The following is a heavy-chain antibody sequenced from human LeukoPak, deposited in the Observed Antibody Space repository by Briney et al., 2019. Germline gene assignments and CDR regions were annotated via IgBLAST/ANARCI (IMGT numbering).Heavy chain of an antibody. J-gene: IGHJ4*02. CDR2: ISGSGHVT. V-gene: IGHV3-23*01. CDR3: AKGYGGKFFYFDY. Sequence: GGSLRLSCAASGFIFSDYAMSWVRQAPGKGLEWVSTISGSGHVTYFASSVKGRLTIFRDNSKNTLYLEMNSLRAEDTAIYYCAKGYGGKFFYFDYWGQGTLVTVSS. CDR1: GFIFSDYA. D-gene: IGHD4-23*01.